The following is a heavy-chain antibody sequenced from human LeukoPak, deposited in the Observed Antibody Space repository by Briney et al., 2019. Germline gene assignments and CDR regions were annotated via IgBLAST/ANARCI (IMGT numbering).Heavy chain of an antibody. CDR2: IWYDGSNK. CDR3: KSGGAAPGSFDN. V-gene: IGHV3-30*02. D-gene: IGHD6-13*01. J-gene: IGHJ4*02. Sequence: PGGSLRLSCAASGFTFSSYGMHWVRQAPGKGLEWVAVIWYDGSNKYYADSVKGRFTISRDNSKNTLYLQLNSLRVEDTAVYYCKSGGAAPGSFDNWGQGTLVTVSP. CDR1: GFTFSSYG.